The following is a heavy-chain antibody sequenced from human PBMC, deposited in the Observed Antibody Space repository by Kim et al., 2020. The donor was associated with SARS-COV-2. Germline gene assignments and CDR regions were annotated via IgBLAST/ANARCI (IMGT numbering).Heavy chain of an antibody. Sequence: VMGRFTISRANAKNPLYLQMTSLRADDTAVYYCARVPNGSGSWYYFDYWGQGTLVTVSS. J-gene: IGHJ4*02. V-gene: IGHV3-11*05. CDR3: ARVPNGSGSWYYFDY. D-gene: IGHD3-10*01.